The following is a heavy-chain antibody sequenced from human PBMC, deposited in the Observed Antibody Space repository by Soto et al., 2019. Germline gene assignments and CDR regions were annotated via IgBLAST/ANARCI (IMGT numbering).Heavy chain of an antibody. CDR1: GGSISSYY. CDR3: ARFFDASGSFYGGYYFDS. CDR2: IHFSGRT. V-gene: IGHV4-59*01. D-gene: IGHD3-22*01. Sequence: SETLSLTCTVSGGSISSYYWSWIRQPPGKGLEWIDYIHFSGRTNYNPSLKSRVTVSLDTSKNQFSLKLSSVTAADTAIYYCARFFDASGSFYGGYYFDSWGQGTLVTVSS. J-gene: IGHJ4*02.